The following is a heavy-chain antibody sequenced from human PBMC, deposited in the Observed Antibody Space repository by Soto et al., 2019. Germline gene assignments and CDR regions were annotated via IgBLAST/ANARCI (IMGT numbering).Heavy chain of an antibody. V-gene: IGHV1-18*01. J-gene: IGHJ6*02. Sequence: QVQLVQSGAEVRKPGASVKVSCKASGYTFSTSGMSWLRQAPGQGLEWMGWISTYNGDTNDAPKFQDRVTRTSDTSTSTVSMELRSLRSDDTAVYFCARAGAAPYYYYGMDVWGQGTRVTVSS. CDR3: ARAGAAPYYYYGMDV. D-gene: IGHD2-15*01. CDR1: GYTFSTSG. CDR2: ISTYNGDT.